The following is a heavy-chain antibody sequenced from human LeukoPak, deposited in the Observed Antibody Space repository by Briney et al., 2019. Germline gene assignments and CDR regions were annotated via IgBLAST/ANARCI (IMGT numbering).Heavy chain of an antibody. J-gene: IGHJ4*02. CDR1: GFTFSSYA. CDR2: ISYDGSNK. D-gene: IGHD1-26*01. V-gene: IGHV3-30-3*01. CDR3: ARGGWELLHRDGWEANY. Sequence: GRSLRLSCAASGFTFSSYAMHWVRQAPGKGLEWGAVISYDGSNKYYADSVKGRFTISRDNSKNTLYLQMNSLRAEDTAVYYCARGGWELLHRDGWEANYWGQGTLVTVSS.